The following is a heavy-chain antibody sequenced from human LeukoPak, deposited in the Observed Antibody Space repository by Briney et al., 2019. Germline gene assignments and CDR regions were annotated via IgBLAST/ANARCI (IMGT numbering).Heavy chain of an antibody. D-gene: IGHD3-10*01. CDR2: INAGNGNT. J-gene: IGHJ2*01. CDR1: GYTFTSYA. Sequence: APVKVSCKASGYTFTSYAMHRVRQAPGQRLEWMGWINAGNGNTKYSQKFQGRVTITRVTSASTAYMELSSLRSEDTAVYYCARDQRLYYGSGSYNPWYFDLWGRGTLVTVSS. CDR3: ARDQRLYYGSGSYNPWYFDL. V-gene: IGHV1-3*01.